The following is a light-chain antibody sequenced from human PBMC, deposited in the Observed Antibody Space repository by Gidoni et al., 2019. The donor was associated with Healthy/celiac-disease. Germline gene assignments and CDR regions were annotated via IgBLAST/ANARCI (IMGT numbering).Light chain of an antibody. J-gene: IGKJ1*01. CDR1: QSVSSSY. Sequence: IVMTQSPGTLSLSPGERATLSCRASQSVSSSYLAWYQQKPGQAPRRLIYGASSRATGIPDRVSGSGSGTDFTLTISRLEPEDFAVYYCQQYGSSRGTFGQGTKVEIK. V-gene: IGKV3-20*01. CDR3: QQYGSSRGT. CDR2: GAS.